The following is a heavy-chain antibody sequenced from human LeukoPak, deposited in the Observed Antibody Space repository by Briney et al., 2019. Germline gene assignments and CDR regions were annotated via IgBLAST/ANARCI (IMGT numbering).Heavy chain of an antibody. J-gene: IGHJ6*02. CDR3: ARDRDYDTLTQWKSGYYGMDV. Sequence: ASVKVSCKASGYTFTGYYMHWVRQAPGQGLEWMGWINPNSGGTNYAQKFQGRVTMTRDTSISTAYMELSRLRSDDTAVYYCARDRDYDTLTQWKSGYYGMDVWGQGTTVTVSS. V-gene: IGHV1-2*02. CDR2: INPNSGGT. D-gene: IGHD3-9*01. CDR1: GYTFTGYY.